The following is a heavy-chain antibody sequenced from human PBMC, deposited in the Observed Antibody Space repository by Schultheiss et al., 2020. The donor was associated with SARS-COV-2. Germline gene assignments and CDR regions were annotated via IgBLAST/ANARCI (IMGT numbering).Heavy chain of an antibody. CDR1: GFTFSDYA. V-gene: IGHV3-21*01. CDR3: ARDPGYSSGSLFDY. J-gene: IGHJ4*02. Sequence: GGSLRLSCAASGFTFSDYAMSWVRQAPGKGLEWVSSISSSSSSIYYADSVKGRFTISRDNARKSLYLQMNSLRAEDTAVYYCARDPGYSSGSLFDYWGQGTLVTVS. CDR2: ISSSSSSI. D-gene: IGHD6-19*01.